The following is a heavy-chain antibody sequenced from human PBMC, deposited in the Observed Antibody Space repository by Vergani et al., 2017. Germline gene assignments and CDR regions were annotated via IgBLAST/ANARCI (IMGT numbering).Heavy chain of an antibody. J-gene: IGHJ6*02. CDR2: IYYSGST. CDR3: ARDLMYSSSWSVGMDV. D-gene: IGHD6-13*01. V-gene: IGHV4-30-4*08. CDR1: GGSISSGDYY. Sequence: QVQLQESGPGLVKPSQTLSLTCTVSGGSISSGDYYWSWIRQPPGEGLEWIGYIYYSGSTYYNPSLKSRVTISVDTSKNQFSLKLSSVTAADTAVYYCARDLMYSSSWSVGMDVWGQGTTVTVSS.